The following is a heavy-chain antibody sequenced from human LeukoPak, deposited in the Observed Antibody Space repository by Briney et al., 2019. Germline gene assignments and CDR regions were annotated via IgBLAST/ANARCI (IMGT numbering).Heavy chain of an antibody. CDR1: GYTFTGYY. V-gene: IGHV1-2*06. D-gene: IGHD2-2*01. J-gene: IGHJ6*03. CDR3: AGTRPNYYYYYMDV. CDR2: INPNSGGT. Sequence: ASVKVSCKASGYTFTGYYMHWVRQATGQGLEWMGRINPNSGGTNYAQKFQGRVTMTRDTSISTAYLELSRLRSDDTAVYYCAGTRPNYYYYYMDVWGKGTTVTVSS.